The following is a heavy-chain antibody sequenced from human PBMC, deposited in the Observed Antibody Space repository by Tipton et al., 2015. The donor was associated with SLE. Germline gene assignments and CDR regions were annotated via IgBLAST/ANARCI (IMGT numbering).Heavy chain of an antibody. CDR2: INYSGST. V-gene: IGHV4-39*07. CDR1: GGSISSSSYY. D-gene: IGHD6-19*01. CDR3: ARISSGWSPLDY. Sequence: TLSLTCTVSGGSISSSSYYWGWIRQPPGKGLEWIGSINYSGSTFYNPSLKSRVTISVDTSKNQFSLKLSSVTAADTAVYYCARISSGWSPLDYWGQGTLVTVSS. J-gene: IGHJ4*02.